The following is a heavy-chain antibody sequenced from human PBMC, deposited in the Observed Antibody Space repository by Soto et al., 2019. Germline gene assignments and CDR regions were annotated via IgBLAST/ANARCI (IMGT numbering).Heavy chain of an antibody. V-gene: IGHV1-69*13. J-gene: IGHJ4*02. Sequence: ASVKVSCKASGGTFSSYAISWVRQAPGQGLEWMGGIIPIFGTANYAQKFQGRVTITADESTSTAYMELGSLRSEDTAVYYCATASFLAYCGGDCQYPIDYWGQGTLVTVSS. D-gene: IGHD2-21*02. CDR2: IIPIFGTA. CDR1: GGTFSSYA. CDR3: ATASFLAYCGGDCQYPIDY.